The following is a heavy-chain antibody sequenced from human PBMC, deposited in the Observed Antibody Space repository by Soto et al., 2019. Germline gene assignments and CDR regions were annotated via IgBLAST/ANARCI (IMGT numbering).Heavy chain of an antibody. CDR3: ARYRSLDP. V-gene: IGHV3-7*03. CDR1: GFILRNYW. CDR2: IKEDGSEK. J-gene: IGHJ5*02. Sequence: EVQLVESGGGLVQPGGSLRLSCADSGFILRNYWMSWVRQAPGMGLQWVASIKEDGSEKYYVDPVKGRFTISRENAKNSLYLQMNSLRAEDTAVYYCARYRSLDPWGQGILGTVSS. D-gene: IGHD3-16*02.